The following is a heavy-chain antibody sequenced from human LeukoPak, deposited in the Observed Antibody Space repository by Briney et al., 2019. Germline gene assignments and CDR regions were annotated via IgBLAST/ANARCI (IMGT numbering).Heavy chain of an antibody. CDR3: ARDPSVTTSGY. Sequence: GGSLRLSCAASGFTVSSHYMSWVRQAPGKGLEWVSVIYSGGSTYYADSVKGRFTISRDNSKNTLYLQMNSLRAEDTAVYYCARDPSVTTSGYWGQGTLVTVSS. CDR1: GFTVSSHY. J-gene: IGHJ4*02. V-gene: IGHV3-53*01. CDR2: IYSGGST. D-gene: IGHD4-17*01.